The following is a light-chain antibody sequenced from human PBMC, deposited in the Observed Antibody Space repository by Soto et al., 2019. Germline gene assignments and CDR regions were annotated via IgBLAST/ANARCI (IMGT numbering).Light chain of an antibody. CDR2: AVN. CDR3: SSYASGNIYV. Sequence: QSVLTQPPSASGSPGHSVTISCTGTSSDVGPYKYVSWYQQHPGKAPKLIIYAVNQRPSGVPDRFSGSKSGNTASLTVSGLQAEDEADYYCSSYASGNIYVFGTGTKVTVL. J-gene: IGLJ1*01. V-gene: IGLV2-8*01. CDR1: SSDVGPYKY.